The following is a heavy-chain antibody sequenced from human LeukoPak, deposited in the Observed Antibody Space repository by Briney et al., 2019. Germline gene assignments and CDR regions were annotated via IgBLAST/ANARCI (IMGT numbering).Heavy chain of an antibody. D-gene: IGHD5-12*01. CDR3: ASGGYSGYDDYYYYGMDV. CDR1: GGSFSGYY. J-gene: IGHJ6*04. Sequence: SETLSLTCAVYGGSFSGYYWSWIRQPPGKGLEWIGEINHSGSTNYNPSLKSRVTISVDTSKNQFSLKLSSVTAAGTAVYYCASGGYSGYDDYYYYGMDVWGKGTTVTVSS. V-gene: IGHV4-34*01. CDR2: INHSGST.